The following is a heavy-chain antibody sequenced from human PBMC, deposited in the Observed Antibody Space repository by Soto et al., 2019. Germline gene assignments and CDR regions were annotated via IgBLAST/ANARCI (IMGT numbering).Heavy chain of an antibody. J-gene: IGHJ1*01. Sequence: GGSLRLSCAASGFTFSSYAMHWVRQAPGKGLEWVAVISYDGSNKYYADSVKGRFTISRDNSKNTLYLQMNSLRAEDTAVYYWARDVRELVAATFLHWGQGTLVTVSS. D-gene: IGHD2-15*01. CDR2: ISYDGSNK. CDR1: GFTFSSYA. V-gene: IGHV3-30-3*01. CDR3: ARDVRELVAATFLH.